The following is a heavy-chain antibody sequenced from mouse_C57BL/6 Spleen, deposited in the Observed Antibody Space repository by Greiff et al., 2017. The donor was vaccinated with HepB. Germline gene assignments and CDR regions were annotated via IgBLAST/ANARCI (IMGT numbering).Heavy chain of an antibody. CDR1: GYAFTNYL. CDR3: ARRDLGNGY. V-gene: IGHV1-54*01. CDR2: INPGSGGT. Sequence: VKLMESGAELVRPGTSVKVSCKASGYAFTNYLIEWVKQRPGQGLEWIGVINPGSGGTNYNEKFKGKATLTADKSSSTAYMQLSSLTSEDSAVYFCARRDLGNGYWGQGTTLTVSS. J-gene: IGHJ2*01. D-gene: IGHD2-1*01.